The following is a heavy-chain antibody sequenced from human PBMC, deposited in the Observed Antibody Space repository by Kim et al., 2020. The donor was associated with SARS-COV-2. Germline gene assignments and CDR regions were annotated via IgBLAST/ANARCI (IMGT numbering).Heavy chain of an antibody. Sequence: GGSLRLSCAASGFTFSSYYMLWVRHAPGKCLEWVSAIFTAGSTYYPVSVKGRFTISRENSKNSLYLQMNSLIAADSAVYYFSIGLWFYAFFFAF. CDR2: IFTAGST. D-gene: IGHD3-3*01. V-gene: IGHV3-13*01. CDR3: SIGLWFYAFFFAF. J-gene: IGHJ3*01. CDR1: GFTFSSYY.